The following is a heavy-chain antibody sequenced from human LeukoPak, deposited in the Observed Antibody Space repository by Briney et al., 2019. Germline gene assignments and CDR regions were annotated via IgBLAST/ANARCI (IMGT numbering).Heavy chain of an antibody. D-gene: IGHD6-19*01. CDR1: GFTFSSYW. Sequence: GGSLRLSCAASGFTFSSYWMSWVRQAPGKGLEWVANIKQDGSEKYYVDSVKGRFTISRDNAKNSLYLQMNSLRAEDTAVYYCARGGAVADFYYFDYWGQGTLVTVSS. CDR2: IKQDGSEK. J-gene: IGHJ4*02. CDR3: ARGGAVADFYYFDY. V-gene: IGHV3-7*01.